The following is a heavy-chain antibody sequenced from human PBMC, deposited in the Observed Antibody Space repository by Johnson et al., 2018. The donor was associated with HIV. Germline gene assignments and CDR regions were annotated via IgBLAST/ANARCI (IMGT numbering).Heavy chain of an antibody. CDR1: GFTFSSYG. J-gene: IGHJ3*02. CDR2: IRYDGSNK. CDR3: AKDWGIAAAGTDAVDI. Sequence: QVQLVESGGGVVQPGGSLRLSCAASGFTFSSYGMHWVRQAPGKGLEWVAFIRYDGSNKYYADSVKGRFTISRENSTYTLYLQMNSLSAEDTAVYYCAKDWGIAAAGTDAVDIWGQGTMVTVSS. V-gene: IGHV3-30*02. D-gene: IGHD6-13*01.